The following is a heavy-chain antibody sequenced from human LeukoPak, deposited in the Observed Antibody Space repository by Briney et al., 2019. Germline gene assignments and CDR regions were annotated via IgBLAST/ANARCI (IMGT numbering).Heavy chain of an antibody. CDR1: GFTFRTYW. V-gene: IGHV3-74*01. D-gene: IGHD1-26*01. CDR3: ARDLSSGSYRFFDH. Sequence: GRSLRLSCAASGFTFRTYWMHWVRQAPGEGLVWVSRISTESGSTTGYADSVKGRFAISRDNAKNTVYLQMNSLRAEDTGVYYCARDLSSGSYRFFDHWGQGTLVTVAS. CDR2: ISTESGSTT. J-gene: IGHJ4*02.